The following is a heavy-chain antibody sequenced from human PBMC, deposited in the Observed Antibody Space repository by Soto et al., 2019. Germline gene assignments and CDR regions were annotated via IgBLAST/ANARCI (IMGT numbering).Heavy chain of an antibody. CDR1: GCTYSSCA. J-gene: IGHJ4*02. V-gene: IGHV3-23*01. CDR3: ANNLQPYDY. D-gene: IGHD4-4*01. Sequence: PGGCLRLSCAACGCTYSSCAMSWVRQAPGKGLEWVSAISGGGGSTYYADSVKCRFTIPRDNARNTLYLQMNSLRAEDTALYYCANNLQPYDYWGQGTLVTVSS. CDR2: ISGGGGST.